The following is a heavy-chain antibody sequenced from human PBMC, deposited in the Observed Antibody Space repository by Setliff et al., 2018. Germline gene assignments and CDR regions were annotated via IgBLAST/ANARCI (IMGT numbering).Heavy chain of an antibody. D-gene: IGHD2-21*01. CDR3: ARDLIPLGMGFHFDY. Sequence: GGSLRLSCAASGFSISDHYMDWVRQAPGKGLEWVGRTKNKANAGYMEYAASVKDRFIISRDDSKNSLYLQMYSLKSDDTAVYYCARDLIPLGMGFHFDYWGQGTLVTVSS. CDR1: GFSISDHY. J-gene: IGHJ4*02. V-gene: IGHV3-72*01. CDR2: TKNKANAGYM.